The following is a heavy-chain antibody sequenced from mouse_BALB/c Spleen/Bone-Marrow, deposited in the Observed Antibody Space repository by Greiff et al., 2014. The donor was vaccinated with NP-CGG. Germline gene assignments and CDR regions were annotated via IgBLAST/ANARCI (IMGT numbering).Heavy chain of an antibody. CDR3: ARRGGYDY. V-gene: IGHV1-22*01. CDR2: INPNNGGT. D-gene: IGHD1-2*01. J-gene: IGHJ2*01. Sequence: DVQLQESGPELVKPGPSVKISCKTFGYTFTEYTMHWVKQSHGKSLEWIGSINPNNGGTSYNQKFKGKATLTVDKSSSTAYMELRSLTSEDSAVYYCARRGGYDYWGQGTTLTVSS. CDR1: GYTFTEYT.